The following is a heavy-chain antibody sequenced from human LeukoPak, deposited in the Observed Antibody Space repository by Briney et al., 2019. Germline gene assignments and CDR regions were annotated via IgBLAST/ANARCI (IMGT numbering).Heavy chain of an antibody. CDR2: IYTSGST. CDR1: GGSISSYY. D-gene: IGHD3-9*01. Sequence: PSETLSLTCTVSGGSISSYYWSWIRQPAGKGLEWIGRIYTSGSTNYNPSLKSRVTMSVDTSKNQFSLKLSSVTAADTAVYYCARGRRYPPLSLRAFDIWGQGTMVTVSS. CDR3: ARGRRYPPLSLRAFDI. J-gene: IGHJ3*02. V-gene: IGHV4-4*07.